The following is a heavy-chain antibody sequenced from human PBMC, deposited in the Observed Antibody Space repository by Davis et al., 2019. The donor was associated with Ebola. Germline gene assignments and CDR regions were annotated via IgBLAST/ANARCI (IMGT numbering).Heavy chain of an antibody. CDR1: GGSFSGYY. V-gene: IGHV3-23*01. J-gene: IGHJ4*02. CDR2: ISGSGGST. D-gene: IGHD6-13*01. Sequence: PSETLSLTCAVYGGSFSGYYWSWVRQAPGKGLEWVSAISGSGGSTYYADSVKGRFTISRDNSKNTLYLQMNSLRAEDTAVYYCAKKEGIQFDYWGQGTLVTVSS. CDR3: AKKEGIQFDY.